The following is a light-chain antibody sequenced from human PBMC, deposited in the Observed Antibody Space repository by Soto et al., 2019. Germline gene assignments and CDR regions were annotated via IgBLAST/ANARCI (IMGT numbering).Light chain of an antibody. Sequence: DIQMTQSPSTLSASVGDRVTITCRASQSINEYLAWYQHKPGKAPKLLIYDVTTLGRGVPSRFSGSGSETEFTLTISSLQPDDFASYYCQQYTSYMYTCGQGTELKIK. CDR1: QSINEY. CDR2: DVT. CDR3: QQYTSYMYT. V-gene: IGKV1-5*01. J-gene: IGKJ2*01.